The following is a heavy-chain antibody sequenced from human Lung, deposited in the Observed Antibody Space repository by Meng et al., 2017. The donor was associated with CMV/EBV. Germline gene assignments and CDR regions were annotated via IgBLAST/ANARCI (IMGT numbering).Heavy chain of an antibody. Sequence: LRLSCTVSGGSISSGDYYWSWIRQHPGKGLEWIGYVYYSGSTYYNPSLKSRLIISVDTSKNQLSLNLSSVIAADTAVYYCTRGGRDYYSGEYYGMDVWGQGTTVTVSS. D-gene: IGHD2-21*02. CDR3: TRGGRDYYSGEYYGMDV. CDR1: GGSISSGDYY. CDR2: VYYSGST. V-gene: IGHV4-31*03. J-gene: IGHJ6*02.